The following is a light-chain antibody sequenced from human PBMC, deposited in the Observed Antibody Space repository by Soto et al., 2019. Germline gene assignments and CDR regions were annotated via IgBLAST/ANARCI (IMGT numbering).Light chain of an antibody. CDR1: SSDVGSYTY. J-gene: IGLJ1*01. V-gene: IGLV2-14*01. CDR2: DVS. CDR3: SSYTISSTYV. Sequence: LTQPASVSGSPGQSIAISCTGTSSDVGSYTYVSWYQQHPGKAPKLMIFDVSNRPSGVSDRFSGSKSGNTASLTISGLQADDEADYYCSSYTISSTYVFGTGTKVTVL.